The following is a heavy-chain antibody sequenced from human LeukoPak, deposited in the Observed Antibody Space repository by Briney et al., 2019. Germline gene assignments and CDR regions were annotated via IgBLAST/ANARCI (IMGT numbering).Heavy chain of an antibody. V-gene: IGHV1-2*02. D-gene: IGHD1-26*01. CDR1: GYTFTGYY. CDR2: VNPNSGDT. J-gene: IGHJ4*02. Sequence: ASVKVSCKASGYTFTGYYMNWVRQAPGQGLEWMGWVNPNSGDTNYAQKFQGRVTMTRDTSITTAYMELSRLRSYDTAVYYCARAYSESYPYFDYWGQGTLVTVSS. CDR3: ARAYSESYPYFDY.